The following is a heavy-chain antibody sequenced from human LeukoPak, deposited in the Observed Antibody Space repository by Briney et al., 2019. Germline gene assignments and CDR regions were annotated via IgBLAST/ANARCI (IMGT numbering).Heavy chain of an antibody. CDR2: IYTSGST. Sequence: PSETLSLTCTVSGGSISSGSYYWSWIRQPAGKGLEWIGRIYTSGSTNYNPSLKSRVTMSVDTSKNQFSLKVTSVTAADTAVYYCAGGGGSYRNYLDVWGKGTTVTISS. CDR3: AGGGGSYRNYLDV. D-gene: IGHD3-16*02. CDR1: GGSISSGSYY. V-gene: IGHV4-61*02. J-gene: IGHJ6*03.